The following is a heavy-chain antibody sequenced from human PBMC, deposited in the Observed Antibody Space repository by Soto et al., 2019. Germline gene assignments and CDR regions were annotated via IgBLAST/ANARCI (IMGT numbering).Heavy chain of an antibody. V-gene: IGHV1-69*13. Sequence: GASVKVSCKASGGTFSSYAISWVRQAPGQGLEWMGGIIPIFGTANYAQKFQGRVTITADESTSTAYMELSSLRSEDTAVYYCVVGATIHFDYWGQGTLVTVSS. CDR1: GGTFSSYA. J-gene: IGHJ4*02. CDR2: IIPIFGTA. D-gene: IGHD1-26*01. CDR3: VVGATIHFDY.